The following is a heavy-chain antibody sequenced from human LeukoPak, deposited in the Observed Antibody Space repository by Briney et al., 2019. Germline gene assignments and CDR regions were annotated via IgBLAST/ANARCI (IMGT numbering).Heavy chain of an antibody. CDR1: GGSFRDYY. V-gene: IGHV4-59*01. CDR2: LYDSGST. Sequence: SETLSLTCTVSGGSFRDYYWSWIRQPPGKGLEWIGYLYDSGSTIYNPSLKSRVTISLDTSKNQLSLTLNSVTAADTAVYYCARDFGSDYYGSGVMGYWGQGTLVTVSS. CDR3: ARDFGSDYYGSGVMGY. J-gene: IGHJ4*02. D-gene: IGHD3-10*01.